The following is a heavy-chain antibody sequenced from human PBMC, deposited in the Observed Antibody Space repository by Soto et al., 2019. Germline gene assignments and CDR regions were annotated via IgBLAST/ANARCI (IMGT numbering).Heavy chain of an antibody. J-gene: IGHJ4*02. Sequence: QVQLVQSGAEVKKPGSSVKVSCKASGGTFSSYTISWVRQAPGQGLEWMGRIIPILGIANYAQKFQGRVTITADKSTSTAYMELSSLRSEDTAVYYCARGGNYWALYGFDYWGQGTLVTVSS. CDR1: GGTFSSYT. CDR2: IIPILGIA. CDR3: ARGGNYWALYGFDY. V-gene: IGHV1-69*02. D-gene: IGHD3-22*01.